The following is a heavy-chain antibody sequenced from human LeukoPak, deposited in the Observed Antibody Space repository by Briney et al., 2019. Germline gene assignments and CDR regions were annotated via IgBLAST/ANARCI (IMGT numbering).Heavy chain of an antibody. CDR3: ARVPDYGDLYDAFDI. V-gene: IGHV4-4*02. Sequence: SETLSLTCSVSGVSISNSNWRSGVRQPPRKGREWIGEIYYSGSTNYNPSLKRRVTISVDKAKNQLSLKLTSVTAADTAVYYCARVPDYGDLYDAFDIWGQGTMVTVS. CDR2: IYYSGST. CDR1: GVSISNSNW. J-gene: IGHJ3*02. D-gene: IGHD4-17*01.